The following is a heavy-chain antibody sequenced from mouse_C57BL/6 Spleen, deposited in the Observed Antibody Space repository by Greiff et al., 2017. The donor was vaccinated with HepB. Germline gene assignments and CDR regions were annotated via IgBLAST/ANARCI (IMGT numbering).Heavy chain of an antibody. Sequence: EVQLVESGGGLVKPGGSLKLSCAASGFTFSDYGMHWVRQAPEKGLEWVAYISSGSSTIYYADTVKGRFTISRDNAKNTLFLQMTSLRSEDTVMYYCARGAYPAWFAYWGQGTLVTVSA. D-gene: IGHD2-10*01. CDR3: ARGAYPAWFAY. CDR1: GFTFSDYG. CDR2: ISSGSSTI. J-gene: IGHJ3*01. V-gene: IGHV5-17*01.